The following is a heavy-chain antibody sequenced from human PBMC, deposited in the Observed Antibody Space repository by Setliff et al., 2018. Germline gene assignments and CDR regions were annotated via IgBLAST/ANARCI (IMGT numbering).Heavy chain of an antibody. CDR2: ISPPTGKT. CDR1: GYTFNDYG. J-gene: IGHJ4*02. V-gene: IGHV1-18*01. CDR3: SRLVRFCTKTVCQRLSGDDC. Sequence: ASVKVSCKTSGYTFNDYGIAWVRQAPGQGLEWMGWISPPTGKTYDTPKLHGRVTLTTXXXTSTAYXXMRXXXXXXXAVYYCSRLVRFCTKTVCQRLSGDDCWGQGTLVTVSS. D-gene: IGHD2-8*01.